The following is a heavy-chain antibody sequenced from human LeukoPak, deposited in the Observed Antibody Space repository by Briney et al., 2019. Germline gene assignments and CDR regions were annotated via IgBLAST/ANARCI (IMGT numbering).Heavy chain of an antibody. V-gene: IGHV3-21*01. Sequence: PGGSLRLSCAASGFTFSSYSMNWVRQAPGKGLEWVSSISSSSSYIYYADSVKGRFTISRDNAKNSLYLQMNSLRAEDTAVYYCARDFPEYSSIGGYYYYGMDVWGQGTTVTVSS. D-gene: IGHD6-6*01. CDR3: ARDFPEYSSIGGYYYYGMDV. CDR1: GFTFSSYS. J-gene: IGHJ6*02. CDR2: ISSSSSYI.